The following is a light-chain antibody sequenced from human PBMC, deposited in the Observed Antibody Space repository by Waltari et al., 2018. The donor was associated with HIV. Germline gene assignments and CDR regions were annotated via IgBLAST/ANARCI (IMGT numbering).Light chain of an antibody. J-gene: IGKJ1*01. Sequence: EIVMTQSPATLSVSPGARATISCRASQSVTRNVAWYQQKPGQAPRLLIYGASARASGVPDTFSGSGSGTDFTLTISSLQPEDLAVYYCQQYEKWPGTFGQGTKVDIK. V-gene: IGKV3-15*01. CDR3: QQYEKWPGT. CDR1: QSVTRN. CDR2: GAS.